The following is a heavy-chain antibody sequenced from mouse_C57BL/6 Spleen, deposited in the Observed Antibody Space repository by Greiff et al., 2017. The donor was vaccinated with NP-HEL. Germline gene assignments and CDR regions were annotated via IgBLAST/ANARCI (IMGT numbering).Heavy chain of an antibody. V-gene: IGHV1-15*01. Sequence: QVTLKVSGAELVRPGASVTLSCKASGYTFTDYEMHWVKQTPVHGLEWIGAIDPETGGTAYNQKFKGKAILTADKSSSTAYMELRSLTSEDSAVYYCTYYDDLDYWGQGTTLTVSS. CDR3: TYYDDLDY. D-gene: IGHD2-4*01. J-gene: IGHJ2*01. CDR1: GYTFTDYE. CDR2: IDPETGGT.